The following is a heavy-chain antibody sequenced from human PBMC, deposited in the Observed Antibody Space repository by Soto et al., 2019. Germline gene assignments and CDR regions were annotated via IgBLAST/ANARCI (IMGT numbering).Heavy chain of an antibody. V-gene: IGHV4-59*01. CDR2: IYYSGST. D-gene: IGHD3-10*01. J-gene: IGHJ4*02. CDR1: GGSISSYY. CDR3: ARSYRSGSSDY. Sequence: QVQLQESGPGLVKPSETLSLTCTVSGGSISSYYWSWIRQPPGKGLEWIGYIYYSGSTNHNPSLKSRVTISVDTSKNQYSLKLSSVTAADTAVYYCARSYRSGSSDYWGQGTLVTVSS.